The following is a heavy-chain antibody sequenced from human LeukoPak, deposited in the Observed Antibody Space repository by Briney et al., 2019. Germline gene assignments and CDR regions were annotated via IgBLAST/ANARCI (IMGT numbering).Heavy chain of an antibody. CDR2: ISSNGGST. D-gene: IGHD2-2*02. V-gene: IGHV3-64D*09. CDR3: VSTFGAIPT. Sequence: GGSLRLSCSASGLTFSSYAMHWVRQAPGKGLEYVSAISSNGGSTYYADSVKGRFTISRDNSKNTLNLQMSGLRAEDTAVYYCVSTFGAIPTWGQGTLVTASS. J-gene: IGHJ5*02. CDR1: GLTFSSYA.